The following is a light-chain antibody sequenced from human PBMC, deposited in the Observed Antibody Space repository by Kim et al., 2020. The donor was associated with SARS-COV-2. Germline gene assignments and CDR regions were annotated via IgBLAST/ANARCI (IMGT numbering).Light chain of an antibody. CDR2: LNSDGSH. CDR3: QTWGTGTVV. V-gene: IGLV4-69*01. Sequence: PVKLTCTLSSGHSSYAIAWHQQQPEKGPRYLMKLNSDGSHSKGDGIPDRFSGSSSGAERYLTISSLQSEDEADYYCQTWGTGTVVFGGGTQLTVL. J-gene: IGLJ2*01. CDR1: SGHSSYA.